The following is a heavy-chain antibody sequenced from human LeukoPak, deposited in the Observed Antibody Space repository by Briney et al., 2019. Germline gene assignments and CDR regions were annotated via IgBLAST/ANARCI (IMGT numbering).Heavy chain of an antibody. V-gene: IGHV3-21*01. CDR3: ARGGLIAAAGNDFDY. CDR2: ISSSSSYI. Sequence: GSLRLSCAASGFTFSSYSMNWVRQAPGKGLEWVSSISSSSSYIYYADSVKGRFTISRDNAKNSLYLQMNSLRAEDTAVYYCARGGLIAAAGNDFDYWGQGTLVTVSS. CDR1: GFTFSSYS. D-gene: IGHD6-13*01. J-gene: IGHJ4*02.